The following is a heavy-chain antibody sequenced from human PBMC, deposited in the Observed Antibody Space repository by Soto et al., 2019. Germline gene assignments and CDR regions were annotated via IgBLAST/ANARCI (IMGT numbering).Heavy chain of an antibody. D-gene: IGHD2-2*01. CDR3: AKVTSARVFYFGLDV. J-gene: IGHJ6*02. CDR1: GFTFTSYA. V-gene: IGHV3-23*01. Sequence: GGSLRLSFAASGFTFTSYAMSWVRQAPGKGLEWVAIISGSAGRTYYADSVKGRFTISRDNSKNTLYLQMNSLRAEDTAVYYCAKVTSARVFYFGLDVWGQGTTVTVSS. CDR2: ISGSAGRT.